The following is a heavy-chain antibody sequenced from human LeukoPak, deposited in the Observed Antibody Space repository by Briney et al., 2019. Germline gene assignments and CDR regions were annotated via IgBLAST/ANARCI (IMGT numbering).Heavy chain of an antibody. CDR3: ARWNEGLDY. V-gene: IGHV4-59*08. CDR2: NYYTGAT. Sequence: KPSETLSLTCTVSRGSINYFYWSWIRQPPGKGLEFIAHNYYTGATDYNRSLQSRVSISVDTAKNQLSLRLNSVTAGDTAVYYCARWNEGLDYWGQGTLVTVSS. CDR1: RGSINYFY. J-gene: IGHJ4*02. D-gene: IGHD1-1*01.